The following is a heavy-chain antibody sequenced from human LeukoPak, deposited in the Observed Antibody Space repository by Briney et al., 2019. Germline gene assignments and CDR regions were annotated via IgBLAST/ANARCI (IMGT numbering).Heavy chain of an antibody. V-gene: IGHV1-18*01. CDR2: ISAYNGYT. Sequence: ASVKVSCKASGYTFTSYGISWVRQAPGQGLEWMGWISAYNGYTNYAQKLQGRVTMTTDTSTSTAYMELRSLRSDDTAVYFCATVPPRWELPLGDYWGQGTLVTVSS. D-gene: IGHD1-26*01. CDR1: GYTFTSYG. CDR3: ATVPPRWELPLGDY. J-gene: IGHJ4*02.